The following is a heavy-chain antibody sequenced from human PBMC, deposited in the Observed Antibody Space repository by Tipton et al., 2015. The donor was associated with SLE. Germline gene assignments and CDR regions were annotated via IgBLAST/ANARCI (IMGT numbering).Heavy chain of an antibody. CDR2: INHSGST. J-gene: IGHJ5*02. Sequence: TLSLTCAVYGGSFSGYFWNWIRQPPGKGLEWIGEINHSGSTNYNPSLKSRVTISVDTSKNQFSLKLSSVTAADTAVYYCARTFPYGGFDPWGQGTLVTVSS. D-gene: IGHD4-23*01. CDR1: GGSFSGYF. V-gene: IGHV4-34*01. CDR3: ARTFPYGGFDP.